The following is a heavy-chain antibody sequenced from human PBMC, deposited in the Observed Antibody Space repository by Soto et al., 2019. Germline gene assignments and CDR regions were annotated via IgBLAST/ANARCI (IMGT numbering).Heavy chain of an antibody. CDR2: IFDRGST. D-gene: IGHD4-17*01. CDR3: AREIIPLTTDWYFDL. Sequence: QVQLQESGPGLVKPSQTLSLTCTVSGGSISGGVYYWSWIRQPPGKGLEWIGYIFDRGSTYSNPSLKSRVTISVDTSKNQFSLRLSSVTAADTAVYYCAREIIPLTTDWYFDLWGRGTLVTVSS. V-gene: IGHV4-30-4*01. CDR1: GGSISGGVYY. J-gene: IGHJ2*01.